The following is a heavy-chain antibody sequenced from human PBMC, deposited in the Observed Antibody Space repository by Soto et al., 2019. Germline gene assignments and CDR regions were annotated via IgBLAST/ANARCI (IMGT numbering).Heavy chain of an antibody. CDR3: VKDRGVNWGFYGMDV. V-gene: IGHV4-59*02. J-gene: IGHJ6*02. Sequence: PSETLSLTCTVSGASVSSYFWSWVRQPPGKGLEWIGYIYNSGRTNYNPSLKSRVTISLDTSDNDFSLRLTSLTAADTAVYYCVKDRGVNWGFYGMDVWGQGTTVTVSS. CDR1: GASVSSYF. CDR2: IYNSGRT. D-gene: IGHD3-16*01.